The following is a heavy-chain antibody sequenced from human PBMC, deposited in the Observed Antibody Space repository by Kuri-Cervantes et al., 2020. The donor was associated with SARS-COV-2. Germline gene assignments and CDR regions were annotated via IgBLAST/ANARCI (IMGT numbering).Heavy chain of an antibody. CDR3: ARDRYDFWSGLGYYYYGMDV. J-gene: IGHJ6*02. CDR1: GFTFSDYY. Sequence: GESLKISCAASGFTFSDYYMSWIRQAPGKGLEWVSYISSSSSYTNYADSVKGRFTISRDNAKNSLYLQMNSLRAEDTAVYYCARDRYDFWSGLGYYYYGMDVWGQGTTVTVSS. V-gene: IGHV3-11*06. D-gene: IGHD3-3*01. CDR2: ISSSSSYT.